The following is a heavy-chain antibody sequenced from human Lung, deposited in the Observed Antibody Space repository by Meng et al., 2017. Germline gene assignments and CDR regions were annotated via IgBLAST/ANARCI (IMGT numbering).Heavy chain of an antibody. Sequence: QVQRQRSGPGRVKPSQTLSLTCIVSGGSISSGSYYWSWIRQSAGKGLEWIGRIYTNGITHYNPSLESRVTISADTSKNQISLQLTSVTAADTAVYYCARGVGSLDFWGQGALVTVSS. D-gene: IGHD5/OR15-5a*01. CDR3: ARGVGSLDF. V-gene: IGHV4-61*02. J-gene: IGHJ4*02. CDR1: GGSISSGSYY. CDR2: IYTNGIT.